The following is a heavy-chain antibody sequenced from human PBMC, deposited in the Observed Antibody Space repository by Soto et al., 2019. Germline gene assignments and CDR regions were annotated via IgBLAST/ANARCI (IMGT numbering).Heavy chain of an antibody. CDR3: ARTFYSESGGYYY. D-gene: IGHD3-22*01. V-gene: IGHV3-23*01. Sequence: PGGSLRLSCAASGFTFNTYVMTWVRQAPGKGLEWVSSISGSAGSTFYADSVKGRFTVSRDTSKNTLYLQMNNLRADDTAEYYCARTFYSESGGYYYWGQGA. CDR2: ISGSAGST. CDR1: GFTFNTYV. J-gene: IGHJ4*02.